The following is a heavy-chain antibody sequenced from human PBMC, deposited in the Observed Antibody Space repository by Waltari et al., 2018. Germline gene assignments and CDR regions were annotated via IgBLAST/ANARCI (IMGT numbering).Heavy chain of an antibody. CDR2: IYHSGIT. Sequence: QVQLQESGPGLVKPSETLSLTCAVSGYSISSGYYWGWIRQPPGKGLGWIGSIYHSGITYYNPSLKSRVTISVDTSKNQFSLKLSSVTAADTAVYYCARLVPSIVGATREYYFDYWGQGTLVTVSS. CDR1: GYSISSGYY. V-gene: IGHV4-38-2*01. CDR3: ARLVPSIVGATREYYFDY. J-gene: IGHJ4*02. D-gene: IGHD1-26*01.